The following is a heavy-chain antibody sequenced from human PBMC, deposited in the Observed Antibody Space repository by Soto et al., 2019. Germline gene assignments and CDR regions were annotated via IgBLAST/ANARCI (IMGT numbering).Heavy chain of an antibody. CDR1: GFTFSSYS. D-gene: IGHD2-2*01. V-gene: IGHV3-21*01. CDR3: ARDRRYCSSTSCRPPYYYYGMDV. J-gene: IGHJ6*02. Sequence: EVQLVESGGGLVKPGGSLRLSCAASGFTFSSYSMNWVRQAPGKGLEWVLSISSSSSYIYYADSVKGRFTISRDNAKNSLYLQMNSLRAEDTAVYYCARDRRYCSSTSCRPPYYYYGMDVWGQGTTVTVSS. CDR2: ISSSSSYI.